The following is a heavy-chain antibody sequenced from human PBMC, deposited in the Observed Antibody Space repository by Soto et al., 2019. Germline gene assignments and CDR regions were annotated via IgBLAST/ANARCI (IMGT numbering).Heavy chain of an antibody. Sequence: PSETLSLTCTVSGGSISSYYWSWIRQPPGKGLEWIGYIYYSGSTNYNPSLKSRVTISVDTSKNQFSLKLSSVTAPDTAVYYCARDYGDYVFDYWGQGTLVTVSS. CDR3: ARDYGDYVFDY. J-gene: IGHJ4*02. V-gene: IGHV4-59*01. D-gene: IGHD4-17*01. CDR1: GGSISSYY. CDR2: IYYSGST.